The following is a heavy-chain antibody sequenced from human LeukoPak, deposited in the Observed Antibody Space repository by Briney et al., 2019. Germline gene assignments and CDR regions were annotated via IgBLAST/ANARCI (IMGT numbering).Heavy chain of an antibody. CDR3: ARDEGVDSNY. CDR1: GGSFSGYY. D-gene: IGHD3-22*01. J-gene: IGHJ4*02. Sequence: SSETLSLTCAVYGGSFSGYYWSWIRQPPGKGLEWIGEINHSGSTNYNPSLKSRVTISVDASKNQFSLKLSSVTAADTAVYYCARDEGVDSNYWGQGTLVTVSS. V-gene: IGHV4-34*01. CDR2: INHSGST.